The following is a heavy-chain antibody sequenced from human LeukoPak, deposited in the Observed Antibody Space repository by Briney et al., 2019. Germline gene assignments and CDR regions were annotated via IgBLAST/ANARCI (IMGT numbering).Heavy chain of an antibody. V-gene: IGHV4-39*01. Sequence: PSDTLSLTCSVSPGSFTGTPHFWAWIRQSPGKGLEWIGSVYYSGSTSYSPSLKSRVSISVARSQNQFSLRLTSVTGADTAVYYCARNVTSGYFDYWGPGIVVTVSS. J-gene: IGHJ4*02. D-gene: IGHD3-10*02. CDR2: VYYSGST. CDR3: ARNVTSGYFDY. CDR1: PGSFTGTPHF.